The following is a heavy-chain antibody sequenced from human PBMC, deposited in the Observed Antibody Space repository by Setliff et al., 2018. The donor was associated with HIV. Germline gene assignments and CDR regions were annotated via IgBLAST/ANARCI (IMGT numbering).Heavy chain of an antibody. Sequence: SGPTLVNPAQTLTLTCAFSGFSLSTNGVGVGWIRQPPGKALEWLALIYWDADKRYSPSLKNRLTITKDTSKNQVLLTMTNMDPLDTATYYCAHNHLAVAGSHYFDYWGQGTLVTVSA. CDR2: IYWDADK. CDR1: GFSLSTNGVG. J-gene: IGHJ4*02. CDR3: AHNHLAVAGSHYFDY. D-gene: IGHD6-19*01. V-gene: IGHV2-5*02.